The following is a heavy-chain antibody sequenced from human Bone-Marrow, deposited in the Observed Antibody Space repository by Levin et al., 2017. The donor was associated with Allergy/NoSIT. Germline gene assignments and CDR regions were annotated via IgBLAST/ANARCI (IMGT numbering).Heavy chain of an antibody. Sequence: PGGSLRLSCAASGFTFSSYAMHWVRQAPGKGLEWVAVISYDGSNKYYADSVKGRFTISRDNSKNTLYLQMNSLRAEDTAVYYCAREDLGIAATNGGYYYYYYGMDVWGQGTTVTVSS. CDR3: AREDLGIAATNGGYYYYYYGMDV. D-gene: IGHD6-13*01. CDR1: GFTFSSYA. J-gene: IGHJ6*02. V-gene: IGHV3-30*04. CDR2: ISYDGSNK.